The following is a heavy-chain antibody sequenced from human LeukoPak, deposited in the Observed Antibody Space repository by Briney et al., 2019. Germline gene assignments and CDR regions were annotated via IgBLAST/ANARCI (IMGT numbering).Heavy chain of an antibody. D-gene: IGHD3-10*01. CDR3: ARGRSHYGSGSYFFDY. Sequence: SETLSLTCAVYGGSFSGYYWSWIRQPPGKGLEWIGEINHSGSTNYNPSLKSRVTISVDTSKNQFSLKLSSVTAGDTAVYYCARGRSHYGSGSYFFDYRGQGTLVTVSS. V-gene: IGHV4-34*01. J-gene: IGHJ4*02. CDR1: GGSFSGYY. CDR2: INHSGST.